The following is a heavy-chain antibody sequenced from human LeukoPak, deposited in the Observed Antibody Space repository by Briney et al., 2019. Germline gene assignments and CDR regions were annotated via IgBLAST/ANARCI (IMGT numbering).Heavy chain of an antibody. J-gene: IGHJ6*02. V-gene: IGHV4-59*01. CDR1: GGSINSYY. CDR2: IYYSGST. CDR3: ARVGAVGAPYGMDV. D-gene: IGHD4-23*01. Sequence: SETLSLTCTVSGGSINSYYWSWIRQPPGRGLEGIGYIYYSGSTNYNPSLKSRVTISVDTSKNQFSLKLSSVTAADTAVYYCARVGAVGAPYGMDVWGQGTTVTVSS.